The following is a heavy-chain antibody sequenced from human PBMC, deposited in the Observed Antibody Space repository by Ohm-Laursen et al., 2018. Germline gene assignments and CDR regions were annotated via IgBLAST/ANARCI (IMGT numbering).Heavy chain of an antibody. D-gene: IGHD3-10*01. CDR1: GFTFSSYA. V-gene: IGHV3-48*01. J-gene: IGHJ6*02. CDR2: MSSSGDII. CDR3: ARVGYDSGSYYEEGMDV. Sequence: SLRLSCSATGFTFSSYAMSWVRQAPGKGLDWISYMSSSGDIIYYADSVKGRFTISRDNAKNSLYLQMNSLRAEDTAVYYCARVGYDSGSYYEEGMDVWGQGTTVTVSS.